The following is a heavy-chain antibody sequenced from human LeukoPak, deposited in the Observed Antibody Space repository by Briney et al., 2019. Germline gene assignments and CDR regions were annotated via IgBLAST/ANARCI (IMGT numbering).Heavy chain of an antibody. CDR2: IRPDGGER. J-gene: IGHJ4*02. D-gene: IGHD1-1*01. CDR1: GFSSRTHW. CDR3: SRQGDWNVEL. V-gene: IGHV3-7*03. Sequence: GGSLRLSCTASGFSSRTHWMSWVRQAPGKGLEWVANIRPDGGERYYGDSLKGRFTISRDNDKNSLYLQMNFLRADDTAIYYCSRQGDWNVELWGQGTLVTVSS.